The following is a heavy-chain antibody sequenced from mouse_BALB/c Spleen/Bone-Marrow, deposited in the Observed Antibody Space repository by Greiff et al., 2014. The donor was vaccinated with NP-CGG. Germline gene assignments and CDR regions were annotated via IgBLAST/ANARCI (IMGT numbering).Heavy chain of an antibody. D-gene: IGHD2-4*01. CDR2: IDPYDSET. J-gene: IGHJ3*01. CDR1: GYTFTSYW. V-gene: IGHV1-52*01. Sequence: QVQLQQSGAELVRPGASVKLSCKASGYTFTSYWMNWVKRRPEQGLEWIGRIDPYDSETHYNQKFKDKAILTVDKSSSTAYMQLSSLTFEDSAVYYCARGRDYDVFSYWGQGTLVTVSA. CDR3: ARGRDYDVFSY.